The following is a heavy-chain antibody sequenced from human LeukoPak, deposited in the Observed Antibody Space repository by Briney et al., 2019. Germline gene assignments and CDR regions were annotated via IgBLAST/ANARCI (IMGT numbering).Heavy chain of an antibody. J-gene: IGHJ4*02. CDR1: GFTFSSYA. D-gene: IGHD3-3*01. Sequence: GGSLRLSCAASGFTFSSYAMSWVRQAPGKGLEWVSAISGSGGSIYYADSVRGRFTISRDNSKNTLYLQMNSLRAEDTAVYYCAKSEDFWSGYYIPVNFDYWGQGTLVTVSS. CDR2: ISGSGGSI. V-gene: IGHV3-23*01. CDR3: AKSEDFWSGYYIPVNFDY.